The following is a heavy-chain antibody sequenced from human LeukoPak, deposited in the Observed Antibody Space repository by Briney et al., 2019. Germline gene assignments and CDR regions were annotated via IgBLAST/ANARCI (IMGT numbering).Heavy chain of an antibody. J-gene: IGHJ4*02. CDR3: AGHSVAGKPIFDY. D-gene: IGHD6-19*01. CDR1: GGSISSYY. V-gene: IGHV4-59*08. Sequence: SETLSLTCTVSGGSISSYYWSWIRQPPGKGLEWIGYIYYSGSTNYHPSLKSRVTISVDASKNQFSLKLSSVTAADTAVYYCAGHSVAGKPIFDYWGQGTLVSVSS. CDR2: IYYSGST.